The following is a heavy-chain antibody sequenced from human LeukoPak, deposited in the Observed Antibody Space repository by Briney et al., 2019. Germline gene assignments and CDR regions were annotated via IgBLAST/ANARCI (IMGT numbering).Heavy chain of an antibody. V-gene: IGHV1-46*01. Sequence: ASVKVSCKASGYTFTSYYMHWVRQAPGQGLEWMGIINPSGGSTSYAQKFQGRVTMTRDMSTSTVYMELSSLRSEDTAVYYCARAIYSRRSGGSCFDYWGQGTLVTVSS. CDR2: INPSGGST. CDR1: GYTFTSYY. CDR3: ARAIYSRRSGGSCFDY. J-gene: IGHJ4*02. D-gene: IGHD2-15*01.